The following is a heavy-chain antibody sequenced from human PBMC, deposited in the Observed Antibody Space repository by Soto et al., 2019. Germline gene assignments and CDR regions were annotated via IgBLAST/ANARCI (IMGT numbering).Heavy chain of an antibody. V-gene: IGHV1-18*01. CDR2: VSAYNGNT. J-gene: IGHJ5*02. Sequence: GASVKVSCKASGYTFTSYGISWVRQAPGQGLEWMGWVSAYNGNTNYAQKLQGRVTMTTDTSTSTAYMELRSLRSDDTAVYYCARKFICSSTSCPTTNTWFDPWGQGTLVTVSS. D-gene: IGHD2-2*01. CDR3: ARKFICSSTSCPTTNTWFDP. CDR1: GYTFTSYG.